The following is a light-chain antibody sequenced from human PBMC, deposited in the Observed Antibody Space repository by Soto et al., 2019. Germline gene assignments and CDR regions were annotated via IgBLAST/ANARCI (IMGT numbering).Light chain of an antibody. V-gene: IGLV2-14*01. CDR3: SSYISSSSPYV. CDR2: DVS. J-gene: IGLJ1*01. CDR1: GSDVGGYNY. Sequence: QSVLTQPASVSGSPGQSITISCTGTGSDVGGYNYVSWYQQHPGKAPKLMIYDVSNRPSGVSNRFSGSKSGNTASLTISGLHAEDEADYYCSSYISSSSPYVFGTGTKVTVL.